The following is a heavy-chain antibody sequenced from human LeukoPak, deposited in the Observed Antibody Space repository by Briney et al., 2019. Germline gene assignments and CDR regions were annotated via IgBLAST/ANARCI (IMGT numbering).Heavy chain of an antibody. CDR2: TYYSGST. J-gene: IGHJ4*02. Sequence: SETLSLTCTVSGGSISSSSYYWGWIRHPPGKGLEWIGSTYYSGSTYYNPSLKSRVAISVDTSKNQFSLKLSSVTAADTAVYYCARVSAVGLYWGQGTLVTVSS. D-gene: IGHD1-26*01. V-gene: IGHV4-39*01. CDR1: GGSISSSSYY. CDR3: ARVSAVGLY.